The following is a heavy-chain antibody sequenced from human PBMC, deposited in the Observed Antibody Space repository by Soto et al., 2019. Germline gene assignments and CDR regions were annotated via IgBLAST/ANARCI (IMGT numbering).Heavy chain of an antibody. CDR2: IRSKANNYAT. CDR1: GFTFSGSA. V-gene: IGHV3-73*01. Sequence: PGGSLRLSCAASGFTFSGSAMHWFRQASGKGLEWVGRIRSKANNYATAYAASVKGRFTISRDDSKNTAYLQMDSLKTEDTAVYYCTRLEIRNDYHFNYWGQGTLVTVSS. J-gene: IGHJ4*02. D-gene: IGHD4-17*01. CDR3: TRLEIRNDYHFNY.